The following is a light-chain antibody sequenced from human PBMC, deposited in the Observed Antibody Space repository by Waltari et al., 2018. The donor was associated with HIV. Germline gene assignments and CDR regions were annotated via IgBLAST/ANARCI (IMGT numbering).Light chain of an antibody. J-gene: IGKJ2*01. V-gene: IGKV2-30*01. CDR2: KVS. CDR1: QSLVSSDGNTY. Sequence: DVVMTQSPLSLPVTLGQSASMSCRSSQSLVSSDGNTYLIWFHQRPGQSPRRLIYKVSERDSGVPDRFSGSGSGTDFTLEISRVEAEDVGVYYCMQGTHWPPYTFGQGTKLEIK. CDR3: MQGTHWPPYT.